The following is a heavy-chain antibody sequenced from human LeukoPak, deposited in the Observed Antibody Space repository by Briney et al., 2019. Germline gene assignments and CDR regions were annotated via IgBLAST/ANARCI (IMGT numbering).Heavy chain of an antibody. CDR2: LHYDGSNK. CDR1: GFTFTTYG. CDR3: AKETYGSGTYPFDY. D-gene: IGHD3-10*01. V-gene: IGHV3-30*02. J-gene: IGHJ4*02. Sequence: GGSLRLSCAASGFTFTTYGMHWVRQAPGKGLEWVAFLHYDGSNKYYADSVKGRFTISRDNSRNTLYLHMNSLRAEDTAVYYCAKETYGSGTYPFDYWGRGTLVTVSS.